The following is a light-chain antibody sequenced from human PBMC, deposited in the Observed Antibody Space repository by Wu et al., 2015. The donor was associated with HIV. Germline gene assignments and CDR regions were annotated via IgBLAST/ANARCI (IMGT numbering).Light chain of an antibody. CDR3: QEYGNSLPA. V-gene: IGKV3-20*01. Sequence: EIVLTQSPATLFLSPGERATLSCRASQSVAWYQQKPGQAPRLLIYSASTRATGIPDRFSGSGSGTDFTLTISRLEPEDFAVYYCQEYGNSLPAFGPGTRVDVK. CDR2: SAS. J-gene: IGKJ3*01. CDR1: QSV.